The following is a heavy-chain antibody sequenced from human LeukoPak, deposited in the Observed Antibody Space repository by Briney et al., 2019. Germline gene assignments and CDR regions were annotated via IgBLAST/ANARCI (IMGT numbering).Heavy chain of an antibody. CDR2: ISYDGNNQ. CDR1: GFAFSSLA. V-gene: IGHV3-30-3*01. D-gene: IGHD2-15*01. J-gene: IGHJ4*02. CDR3: ARVGSRYCSGANCYDGF. Sequence: GGSLRLSCAVSGFAFSSLAMHWVRQAPGKGLEWVAFISYDGNNQYYADSVKGRFTISRDNPKNTLYLQMNNLRAEDTAIYYCARVGSRYCSGANCYDGFWGQGTLVSVSS.